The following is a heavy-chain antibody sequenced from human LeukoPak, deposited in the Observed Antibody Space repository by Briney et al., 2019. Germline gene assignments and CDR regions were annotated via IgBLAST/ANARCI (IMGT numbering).Heavy chain of an antibody. CDR1: GYTFTNYF. Sequence: ASVNVSCKASGYTFTNYFMHWVRQAPGQGIEWMGIINPSGGSTSYAQKFQGRVTMTRDTSTSTAYMELSSLRSEDTAVYYCARDAFLSGSLSPADYGGQGPLVTVSS. J-gene: IGHJ4*02. V-gene: IGHV1-46*01. CDR3: ARDAFLSGSLSPADY. CDR2: INPSGGST. D-gene: IGHD5-12*01.